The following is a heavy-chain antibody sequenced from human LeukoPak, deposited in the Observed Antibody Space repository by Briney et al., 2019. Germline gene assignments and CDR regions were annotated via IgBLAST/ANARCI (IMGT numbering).Heavy chain of an antibody. V-gene: IGHV3-7*03. Sequence: GGSLRLSCAASGFTFSSYWMSWVRQAPGKGLEWVANIKQDGSEKYYVDSVKGRFTISRDNAKNSLYLQMNSLRAEDTALYYCAKDGGEPHYYYYYGMDVWGQGTTVTVSS. CDR1: GFTFSSYW. CDR2: IKQDGSEK. CDR3: AKDGGEPHYYYYYGMDV. D-gene: IGHD3-16*01. J-gene: IGHJ6*02.